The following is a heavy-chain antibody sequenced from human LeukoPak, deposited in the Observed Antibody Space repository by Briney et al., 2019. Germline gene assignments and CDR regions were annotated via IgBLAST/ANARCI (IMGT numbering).Heavy chain of an antibody. CDR2: INHSGST. Sequence: SETLSLTCAVHGGSFSGYYWSWIRQPPGKGLEWIGEINHSGSTNYNPSLKSRVTISVDTSKNQFSLKLSSVTAADTTVYYCARGHGADYFDYWGQGTLVTVSS. J-gene: IGHJ4*02. V-gene: IGHV4-34*01. CDR3: ARGHGADYFDY. CDR1: GGSFSGYY. D-gene: IGHD3-10*01.